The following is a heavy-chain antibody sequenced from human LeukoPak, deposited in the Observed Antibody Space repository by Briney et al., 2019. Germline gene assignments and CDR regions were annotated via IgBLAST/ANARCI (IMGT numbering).Heavy chain of an antibody. D-gene: IGHD6-19*01. CDR1: GFTFSSYG. CDR2: IWYDGSNK. J-gene: IGHJ4*02. Sequence: GGSLRLSCAASGFTFSSYGMHWVRQAPGKGLEWVAVIWYDGSNKYYADSVKGRFTISRDNSKNTLYLQMNSLRAEDTAVYYCARAGDRLVLTYIYYWGQGTLVTVSS. CDR3: ARAGDRLVLTYIYY. V-gene: IGHV3-33*01.